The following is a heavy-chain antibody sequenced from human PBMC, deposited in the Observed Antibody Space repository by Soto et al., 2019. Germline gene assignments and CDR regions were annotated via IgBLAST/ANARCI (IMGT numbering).Heavy chain of an antibody. Sequence: GESLKISCKGSGYSFTSYWIGGVRQMPGKGLEWMGIIYPGDSDTRYSPSFQGQVTISADKSISTAYLQWSSLKASDTAMYYCARHVGSGSYYPYYYYGMDVWGQGTTVTVSS. CDR3: ARHVGSGSYYPYYYYGMDV. CDR1: GYSFTSYW. J-gene: IGHJ6*02. V-gene: IGHV5-51*01. CDR2: IYPGDSDT. D-gene: IGHD1-26*01.